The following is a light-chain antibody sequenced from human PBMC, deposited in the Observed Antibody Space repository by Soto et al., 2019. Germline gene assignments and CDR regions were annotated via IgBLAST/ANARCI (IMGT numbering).Light chain of an antibody. Sequence: DIQMTQSPSTLSGSVGDRVTITCRASQTISSWLAWYQQKPGKAPKLLIYKASTLQIGVPSRFSGSRSGTEFTRNITSLQPADFAPYYCQHYNSYSEAFGQGTNVE. CDR1: QTISSW. CDR3: QHYNSYSEA. V-gene: IGKV1-5*03. CDR2: KAS. J-gene: IGKJ1*01.